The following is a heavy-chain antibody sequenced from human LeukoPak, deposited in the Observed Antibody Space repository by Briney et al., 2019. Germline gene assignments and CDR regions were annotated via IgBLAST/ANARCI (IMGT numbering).Heavy chain of an antibody. CDR3: ARVPRSLIGGITGTTDAFDY. V-gene: IGHV1-2*02. D-gene: IGHD1-7*01. CDR2: INPNSGGT. CDR1: GYTFTGYY. Sequence: ASVKVSCKASGYTFTGYYMHWVRQAPGQGLEWMGWINPNSGGTNYAQKFQGRVTMTRDTSISTAYMELSRLRSDDTAVYYCARVPRSLIGGITGTTDAFDYWGQGTLVTVSS. J-gene: IGHJ4*02.